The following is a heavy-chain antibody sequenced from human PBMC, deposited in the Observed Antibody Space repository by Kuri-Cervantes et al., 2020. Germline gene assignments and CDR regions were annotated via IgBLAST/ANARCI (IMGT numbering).Heavy chain of an antibody. CDR1: GGSVSSGSYY. J-gene: IGHJ4*02. D-gene: IGHD3-22*01. Sequence: SETLSLTCTVSGGSVSSGSYYWSWIRQPPGKGLEWIGSIYRSGSPSYNPSLKSRVTISVDTSKNEFSLKLSSVTAADTAVYYCARVRSGYYDRQGFDYWGQGTLVTVSS. CDR2: IYRSGSP. CDR3: ARVRSGYYDRQGFDY. V-gene: IGHV4-39*07.